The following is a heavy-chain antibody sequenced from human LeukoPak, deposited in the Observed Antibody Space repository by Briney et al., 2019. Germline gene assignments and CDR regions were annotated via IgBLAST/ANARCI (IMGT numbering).Heavy chain of an antibody. CDR1: GYTFTGYY. D-gene: IGHD3-10*02. CDR3: ATERGGYYYLPLAY. V-gene: IGHV1-24*01. J-gene: IGHJ4*02. CDR2: FDPEDGET. Sequence: ASVKVSCKASGYTFTGYYMHWVRQAPGKGLEWMGGFDPEDGETIYAQKFQGRVTMTEDTSTDTAYMELSSLRSEDTAVYYCATERGGYYYLPLAYWGQGTLVTVSS.